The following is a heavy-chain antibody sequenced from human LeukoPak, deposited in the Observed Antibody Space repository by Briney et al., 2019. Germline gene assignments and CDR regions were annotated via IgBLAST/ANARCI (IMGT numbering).Heavy chain of an antibody. V-gene: IGHV3-23*01. D-gene: IGHD3-22*01. Sequence: GGSLRLSCAASGFTFSSYWMSWVRQAPGKGLEWVSSISGSGDYTYYTDSVEGRFIISRDNSKNTLYLKMNSLRAEDTAVYYCAGDSHGYNWFDPWGHGTLVTVSS. J-gene: IGHJ5*02. CDR3: AGDSHGYNWFDP. CDR1: GFTFSSYW. CDR2: ISGSGDYT.